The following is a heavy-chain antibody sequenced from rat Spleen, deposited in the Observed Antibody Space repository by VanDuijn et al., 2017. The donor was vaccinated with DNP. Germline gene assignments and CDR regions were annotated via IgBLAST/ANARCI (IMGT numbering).Heavy chain of an antibody. Sequence: EVQLVESGGGFVQPGRSLKISCAASGFTFSTYDMTWVRQAPARGLEWVALISPNSDNTYYRDSVKGRVTVSRDDAKSSLYLQMNSLRSEDMATYYCARWNSGYYAMDAWGQGTSVTVSS. V-gene: IGHV5-25*01. CDR3: ARWNSGYYAMDA. CDR2: ISPNSDNT. CDR1: GFTFSTYD. J-gene: IGHJ4*01. D-gene: IGHD4-3*01.